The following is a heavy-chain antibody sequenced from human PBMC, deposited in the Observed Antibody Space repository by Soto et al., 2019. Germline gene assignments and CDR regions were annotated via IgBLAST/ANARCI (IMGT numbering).Heavy chain of an antibody. J-gene: IGHJ3*02. CDR1: GFTFSSYW. D-gene: IGHD2-2*01. CDR3: ASEVMSKFYCSSTSCPPDPYDAFDI. Sequence: GGSLRLSCAASGFTFSSYWMHWVRQAPGKGLVWVSRINSDGSSTSYADSVKGRFTISRDNAKNTLYRQMNSLRAEDTAVYYCASEVMSKFYCSSTSCPPDPYDAFDIWGQGTMVTVSS. V-gene: IGHV3-74*01. CDR2: INSDGSST.